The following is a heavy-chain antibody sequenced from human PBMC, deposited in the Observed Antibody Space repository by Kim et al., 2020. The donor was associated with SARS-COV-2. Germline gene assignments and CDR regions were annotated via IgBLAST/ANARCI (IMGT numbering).Heavy chain of an antibody. J-gene: IGHJ5*02. CDR2: R. Sequence: RHYADSGQGRFTSARDSAKNLLYLQMNSLRGEDTAVYYCARGSGTYAYDPWGQGTLVTVSS. V-gene: IGHV3-11*04. D-gene: IGHD3-10*01. CDR3: ARGSGTYAYDP.